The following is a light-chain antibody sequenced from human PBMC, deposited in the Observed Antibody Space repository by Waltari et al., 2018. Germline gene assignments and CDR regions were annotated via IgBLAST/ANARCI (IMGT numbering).Light chain of an antibody. CDR3: QQYYSTPQT. CDR2: WAS. CDR1: QSVLYSSNNKNY. Sequence: DIVMTQSPDSLAVSRGERATIKCKSSQSVLYSSNNKNYLAWYQQKPGQPPKLLIYWASTRESGVPDRFSGSGSGTDFTLTISSLQAEDVAVYYCQQYYSTPQTFGQGTKLEIK. J-gene: IGKJ2*01. V-gene: IGKV4-1*01.